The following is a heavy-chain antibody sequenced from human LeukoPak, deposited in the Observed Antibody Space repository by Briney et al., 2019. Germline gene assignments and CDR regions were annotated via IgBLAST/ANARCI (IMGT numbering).Heavy chain of an antibody. CDR1: GGSFSGYY. Sequence: PSETLSLTCAVYGGSFSGYYWSWIRQPPGKGLEWIGEINHSGSTNYNPSLKSRVTISVDRSKNQFSLKLSSVTAADTAVYYCARGYSGYDNYYYYGMDVWGQGTTVTVSS. J-gene: IGHJ6*02. D-gene: IGHD5-12*01. V-gene: IGHV4-34*01. CDR3: ARGYSGYDNYYYYGMDV. CDR2: INHSGST.